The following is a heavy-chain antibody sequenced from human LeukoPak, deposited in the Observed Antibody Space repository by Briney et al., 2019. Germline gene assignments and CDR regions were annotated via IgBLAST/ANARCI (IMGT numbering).Heavy chain of an antibody. V-gene: IGHV3-23*01. J-gene: IGHJ4*02. CDR2: ISGSGGRT. CDR3: AKGKYYYDSSGYTDY. Sequence: GESLTLSCAASGFTFSSYAMSWVRPAPGKGLEWVSAISGSGGRTYYADSVKGRFTISRDNSKNTLYLQMNSLRAEDTAVYYCAKGKYYYDSSGYTDYWGQGTLVTVSS. D-gene: IGHD3-22*01. CDR1: GFTFSSYA.